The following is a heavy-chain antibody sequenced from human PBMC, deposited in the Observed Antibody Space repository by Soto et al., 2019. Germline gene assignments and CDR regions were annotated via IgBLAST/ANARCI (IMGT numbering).Heavy chain of an antibody. V-gene: IGHV5-51*01. J-gene: IGHJ5*02. CDR1: GYSFTSYW. D-gene: IGHD3-22*01. CDR3: ARHPYYYDSSGYYYWFDP. CDR2: IYPGDSDT. Sequence: GESLKISCKGSGYSFTSYWIGWVRQMPWKGLEWMGIIYPGDSDTTYSPSFQGQVTISADKSISTAYLQWSSLKASDTAMYYCARHPYYYDSSGYYYWFDPWGQGTLVTVSS.